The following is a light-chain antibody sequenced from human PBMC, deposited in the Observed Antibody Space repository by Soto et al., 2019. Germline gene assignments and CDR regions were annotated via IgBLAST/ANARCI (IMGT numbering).Light chain of an antibody. CDR2: EVN. CDR3: CSYAGMYTWV. Sequence: LTQPRSVSGSLGQSVTISCAGTRSDVGGYNYVSWYQQPPGTAPKLMIYEVNKRPSGVPDRFSGSKSGNTASLTISGLQAEDEGDYYCCSYAGMYTWVFGTGTKVTVL. J-gene: IGLJ1*01. V-gene: IGLV2-11*01. CDR1: RSDVGGYNY.